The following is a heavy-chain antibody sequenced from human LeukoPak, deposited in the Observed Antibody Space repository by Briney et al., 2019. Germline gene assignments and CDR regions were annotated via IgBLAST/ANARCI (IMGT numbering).Heavy chain of an antibody. D-gene: IGHD3-22*01. Sequence: ASVKVSFKASGYTFTGYYMHWVRQAPGQGLEWMGWINPNSGGTNYAQKFQGRVTMTRDTSISRAYMELSRLRSHDTAVYYCARGYYETYYFDYWRQGTLVTVSS. CDR1: GYTFTGYY. J-gene: IGHJ4*02. CDR2: INPNSGGT. CDR3: ARGYYETYYFDY. V-gene: IGHV1-2*02.